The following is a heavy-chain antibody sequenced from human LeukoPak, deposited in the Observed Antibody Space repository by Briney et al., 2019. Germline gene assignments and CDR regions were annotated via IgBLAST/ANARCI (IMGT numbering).Heavy chain of an antibody. J-gene: IGHJ6*04. CDR3: AKPFYGSGSYYKHYYYGMDV. CDR1: GFTFSSYS. CDR2: ISSSSSYI. V-gene: IGHV3-21*01. Sequence: GGSLRLSCAASGFTFSSYSMNWVRQAPGKGLEWVSSISSSSSYIYYADSVKGRFTISRDNAKNSLYLQMNSLRAEDTAVYYCAKPFYGSGSYYKHYYYGMDVWGKGTTVTVSS. D-gene: IGHD3-10*01.